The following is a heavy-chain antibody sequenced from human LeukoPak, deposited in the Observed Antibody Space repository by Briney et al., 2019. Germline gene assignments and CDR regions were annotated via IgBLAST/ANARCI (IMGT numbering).Heavy chain of an antibody. CDR2: IYSGGST. CDR3: ARVSRDGYNVAYFDY. V-gene: IGHV3-53*01. D-gene: IGHD5-24*01. Sequence: GGSLRLSCAASGFTVSNSYMSWVRQAPGKGLEWVSVIYSGGSTYYADSVKGRFTISRDNSKNTLYLQMSSLRAEDTAVYYCARVSRDGYNVAYFDYWGQGTLVTVSS. CDR1: GFTVSNSY. J-gene: IGHJ4*02.